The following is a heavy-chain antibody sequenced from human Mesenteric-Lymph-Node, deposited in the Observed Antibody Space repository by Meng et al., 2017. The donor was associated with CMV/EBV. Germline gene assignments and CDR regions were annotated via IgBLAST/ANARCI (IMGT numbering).Heavy chain of an antibody. CDR1: GGSFSDYF. CDR2: INHIGST. D-gene: IGHD3-10*01. V-gene: IGHV4-34*01. J-gene: IGHJ5*02. Sequence: GSLRLSCAVYGGSFSDYFWSWIRQPPGMGLEWIGEINHIGSTNYNSSIESRATISIDTSKNQFSLNLNSVTAADTAVYYCARDYRTPYYYGSGGGFDLWGQGTLVTVSS. CDR3: ARDYRTPYYYGSGGGFDL.